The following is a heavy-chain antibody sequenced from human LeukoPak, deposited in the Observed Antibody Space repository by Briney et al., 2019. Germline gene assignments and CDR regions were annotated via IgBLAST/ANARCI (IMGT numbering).Heavy chain of an antibody. Sequence: GESLKISCKGSGYTFTNYYIGWVRQTPGKGLEWMGIISPGDSDARYSPSFQGQVTTSADKSISTAYLRWSSLKASDTAMYYCARRYCSSTSCNPYFFDYWGQGALVTVSS. J-gene: IGHJ4*02. CDR3: ARRYCSSTSCNPYFFDY. CDR1: GYTFTNYY. V-gene: IGHV5-51*01. D-gene: IGHD2-2*01. CDR2: ISPGDSDA.